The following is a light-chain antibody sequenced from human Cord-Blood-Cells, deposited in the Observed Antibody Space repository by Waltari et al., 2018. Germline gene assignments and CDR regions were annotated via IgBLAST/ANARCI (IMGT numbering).Light chain of an antibody. CDR2: DVS. CDR3: SSDTSSSTYV. V-gene: IGLV2-14*01. CDR1: SSDVGGYNY. Sequence: QSALTQPASVSGSPGQSIPISCTGTSSDVGGYNYFSWYQQHPGKAPKLMINDVSNRPSGVSNRFSGSKSGNTASLTISGLQAEDEADYYCSSDTSSSTYVFGTGTKVTVL. J-gene: IGLJ1*01.